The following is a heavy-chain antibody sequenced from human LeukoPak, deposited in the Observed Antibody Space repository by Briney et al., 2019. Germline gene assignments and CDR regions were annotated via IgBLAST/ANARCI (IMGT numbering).Heavy chain of an antibody. CDR3: ARHADYYDSSGYPYFDY. Sequence: SETLSLTCTVSGGSISSFYWSWIRRPAGKGLEWSGYTYYRGSTNYNPSLKSRVTISVDTSKNQFSLKLSSVTAADTAVYYCARHADYYDSSGYPYFDYWGQGTLVTVSS. J-gene: IGHJ4*02. CDR1: GGSISSFY. V-gene: IGHV4-59*08. CDR2: TYYRGST. D-gene: IGHD3-22*01.